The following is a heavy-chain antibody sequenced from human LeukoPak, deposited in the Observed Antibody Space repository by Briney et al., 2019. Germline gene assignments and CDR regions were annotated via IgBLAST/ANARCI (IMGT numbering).Heavy chain of an antibody. J-gene: IGHJ4*02. CDR1: GGSFSGYY. CDR2: INHSGST. CDR3: ARQMSDYGPFDY. D-gene: IGHD4-17*01. Sequence: SETLSLTCAVYGGSFSGYYWSWIRQPPGKGLEWIGEINHSGSTNYNPSLKSRVTISVDTSKNQFSLKLSSVTAADTAVYYCARQMSDYGPFDYWGQGTLVTVSS. V-gene: IGHV4-34*01.